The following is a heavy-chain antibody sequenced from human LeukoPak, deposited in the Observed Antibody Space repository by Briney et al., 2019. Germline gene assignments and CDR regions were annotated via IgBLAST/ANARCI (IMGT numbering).Heavy chain of an antibody. V-gene: IGHV1-2*02. Sequence: ASVKVSCKASGYTFTGYYMHWVRQAPGQGLAWMGWINPNSGGTNYAQKFQGRVTMTRDTSISTAYMELSRLRSDDTAVYYCARVNGAYGSGSYIDYWGQGTLVTVSS. CDR3: ARVNGAYGSGSYIDY. CDR1: GYTFTGYY. D-gene: IGHD3-10*01. CDR2: INPNSGGT. J-gene: IGHJ4*02.